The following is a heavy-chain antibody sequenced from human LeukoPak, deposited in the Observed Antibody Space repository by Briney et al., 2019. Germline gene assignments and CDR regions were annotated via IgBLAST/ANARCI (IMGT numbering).Heavy chain of an antibody. CDR1: GFTFSSYG. Sequence: GGSLRLSCAASGFTFSSYGMHWVRQAPGKGLEWVAVISYDGSNKYYADSVKGRFTISRDNSKNTLYLQMNSLRAEDTAVYYCARDKSLPGAFDIWGQGTMVTVSS. CDR3: ARDKSLPGAFDI. V-gene: IGHV3-30*03. J-gene: IGHJ3*02. CDR2: ISYDGSNK.